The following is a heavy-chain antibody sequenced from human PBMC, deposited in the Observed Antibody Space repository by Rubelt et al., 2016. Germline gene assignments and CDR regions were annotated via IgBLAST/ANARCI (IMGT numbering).Heavy chain of an antibody. CDR3: ARPAATVTTLLDLGY. Sequence: QVQLVQSGAEVKKPGASVKVSCKASGYTFTSYGISWVRQAPGQGREWMGWISAYNGNPNYAQKLRARRTRPTDTARSTVTMELSSLRSEDTAVYYCARPAATVTTLLDLGYWSQGTLVTVSS. CDR2: ISAYNGNP. CDR1: GYTFTSYG. V-gene: IGHV1-18*01. J-gene: IGHJ4*02. D-gene: IGHD4-17*01.